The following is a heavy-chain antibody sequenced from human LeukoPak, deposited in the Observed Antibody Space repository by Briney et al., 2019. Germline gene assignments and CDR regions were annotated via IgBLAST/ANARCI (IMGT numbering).Heavy chain of an antibody. CDR1: GYTFTGYG. CDR3: ARAFVHNWFDP. V-gene: IGHV1-46*01. CDR2: INPSGGST. J-gene: IGHJ5*02. Sequence: GASVKVSCKSSGYTFTGYGISWVRQTPGQGLEWMGIINPSGGSTSYAQKFQGRVTMTRDTSTSTVYMELSSLGSEDTAVYYCARAFVHNWFDPWGQGTLVTVSS.